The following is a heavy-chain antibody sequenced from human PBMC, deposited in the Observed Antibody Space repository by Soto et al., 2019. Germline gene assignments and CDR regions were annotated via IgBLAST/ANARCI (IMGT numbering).Heavy chain of an antibody. D-gene: IGHD4-17*01. Sequence: QVQLVESGGGVVQPGRSLRLSCAASGFTFSSYGMHWVRQAPGKGLEWVAVIWYDGSNKYYADSVKGRFTISRDNSXXTLYLQMNSLRAEDTAVYYCAREGNGDYAGGAFDIWGQGTMVTVSS. CDR1: GFTFSSYG. CDR2: IWYDGSNK. J-gene: IGHJ3*02. V-gene: IGHV3-33*01. CDR3: AREGNGDYAGGAFDI.